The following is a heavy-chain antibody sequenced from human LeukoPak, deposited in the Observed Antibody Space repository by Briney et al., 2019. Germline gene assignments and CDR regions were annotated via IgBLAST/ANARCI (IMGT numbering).Heavy chain of an antibody. D-gene: IGHD2-21*01. CDR2: ISYDGSNK. CDR1: GFTFSSYA. V-gene: IGHV3-30*04. CDR3: ARDKSVALDY. Sequence: GGSLRLSCAASGFTFSSYAMHWVRRAPGKGLEWVAVISYDGSNKYYADSVKGRFTISRDNSKNTLYLQMNSLRAEDTAVYYCARDKSVALDYWGQGTLVTVSS. J-gene: IGHJ4*02.